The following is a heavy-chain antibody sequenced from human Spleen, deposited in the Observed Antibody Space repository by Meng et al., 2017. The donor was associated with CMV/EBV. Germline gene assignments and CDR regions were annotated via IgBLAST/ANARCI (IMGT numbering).Heavy chain of an antibody. CDR2: ISYSGST. J-gene: IGHJ4*02. CDR1: GNISITIFY. V-gene: IGHV4-39*01. CDR3: ARHRTGTYPTNYFDY. D-gene: IGHD1-14*01. Sequence: GNISITIFYWDWIRQPTGKGLGWIGSISYSGSTYYNPSLESRVTVSVDTSKNQFSLKLGSVTAADTAVFCCARHRTGTYPTNYFDYWGQRTLVTVSS.